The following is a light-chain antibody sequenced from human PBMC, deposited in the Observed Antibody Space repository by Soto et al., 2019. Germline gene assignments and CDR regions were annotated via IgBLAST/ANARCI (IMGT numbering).Light chain of an antibody. CDR1: SGDVGGYNN. J-gene: IGLJ2*01. Sequence: QSALTQPASVSGSPGQSIIISCTGTSGDVGGYNNVSWYQQHPGKAPKLMIYEVSNRPSGVSNRFSGSKSGNTASLTISGLQAEDEADYYCCSYTSSSTLVVFGGGTKLTVL. V-gene: IGLV2-14*01. CDR2: EVS. CDR3: CSYTSSSTLVV.